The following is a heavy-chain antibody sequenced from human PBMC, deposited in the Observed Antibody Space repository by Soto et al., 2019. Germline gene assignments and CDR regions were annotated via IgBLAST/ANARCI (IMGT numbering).Heavy chain of an antibody. CDR2: IWSDGSDK. J-gene: IGHJ4*02. V-gene: IGHV3-33*01. Sequence: GSLRLSCAASGFSFSSYGMHWIRQAPGKGLEWVAVIWSDGSDKYYADSVKGRFTISRDNSKNTLYLQMNSLRAEDTAVYYCARTYSIRYFDSWGQGTLVTVS. D-gene: IGHD6-13*01. CDR1: GFSFSSYG. CDR3: ARTYSIRYFDS.